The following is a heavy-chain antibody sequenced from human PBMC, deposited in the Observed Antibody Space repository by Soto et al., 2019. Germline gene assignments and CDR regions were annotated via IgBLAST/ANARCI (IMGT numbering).Heavy chain of an antibody. D-gene: IGHD5-12*01. Sequence: QVHLVQSGVEVKTPGASVRVSCQASGYTCFTYDISGVRQAPGQGLEWMGWISTYSGDTKYAQKCQGRATRTTDTATSTAYLELRSRRSDDTAVYYCARHHGPTTSENWYDPWGQGTLVTVSS. J-gene: IGHJ5*02. V-gene: IGHV1-18*01. CDR3: ARHHGPTTSENWYDP. CDR1: GYTCFTYD. CDR2: ISTYSGDT.